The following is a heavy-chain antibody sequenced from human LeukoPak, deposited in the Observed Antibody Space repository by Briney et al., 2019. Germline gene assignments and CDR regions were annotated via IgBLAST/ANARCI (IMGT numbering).Heavy chain of an antibody. CDR3: ARAIIAGARYFDY. Sequence: GGSLRLSCAASGFXFSSYVISWVRQAPGKGLEWVSAISGSGGTTHYADSVKGRFTISRDNSRNTLYLQMNSLRAEDTAVYYCARAIIAGARYFDYWGQGTLSPSPQ. CDR1: GFXFSSYV. V-gene: IGHV3-23*01. D-gene: IGHD1-26*01. CDR2: ISGSGGTT. J-gene: IGHJ4*02.